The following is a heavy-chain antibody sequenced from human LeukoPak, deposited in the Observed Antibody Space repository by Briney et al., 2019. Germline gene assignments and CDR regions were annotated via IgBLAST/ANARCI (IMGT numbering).Heavy chain of an antibody. J-gene: IGHJ4*02. CDR1: GYTFTSYG. Sequence: GASVKVSCKASGYTFTSYGISWVRQAPGQGLEWMGWISAYNGNTNYAQKLQVRVTMTTDTSTSKAYMELRSLRSDDTAVYYCARAGVYYYDSSGYYQDYWGQGTLVTVSS. CDR3: ARAGVYYYDSSGYYQDY. CDR2: ISAYNGNT. D-gene: IGHD3-22*01. V-gene: IGHV1-18*01.